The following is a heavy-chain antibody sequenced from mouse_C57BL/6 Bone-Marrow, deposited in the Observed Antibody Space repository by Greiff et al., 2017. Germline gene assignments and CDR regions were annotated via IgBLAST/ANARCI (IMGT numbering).Heavy chain of an antibody. V-gene: IGHV1-69*01. CDR2: IDPSDSYT. J-gene: IGHJ2*01. CDR3: ARGDSYYFDY. CDR1: GYTFTSYW. Sequence: VQLQQPGAELVMPGASVKLSCKASGYTFTSYWMHWVKQRPGQGLEWIGEIDPSDSYTNYNQKFKGKATLTADKSSSTAYMELRSLTSEDSAVYFCARGDSYYFDYWGQGTTLTVSS.